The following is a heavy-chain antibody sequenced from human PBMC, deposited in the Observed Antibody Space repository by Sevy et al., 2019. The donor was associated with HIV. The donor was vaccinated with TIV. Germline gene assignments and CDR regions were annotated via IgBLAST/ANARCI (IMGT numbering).Heavy chain of an antibody. J-gene: IGHJ5*02. CDR2: ISGSGGST. Sequence: GGSLRLSCAASGFTFSSYAMSWVRQAPGKGLEWVSAISGSGGSTYYVDSVKGRFTISRDNSKNTLYLQMNSLRAEDTAVYYCAKGFLVGATVGWFDPWGQGTLVTVSS. V-gene: IGHV3-23*01. D-gene: IGHD1-26*01. CDR3: AKGFLVGATVGWFDP. CDR1: GFTFSSYA.